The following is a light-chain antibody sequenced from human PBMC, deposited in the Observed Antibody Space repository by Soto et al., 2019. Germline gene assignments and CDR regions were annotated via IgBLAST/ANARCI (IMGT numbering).Light chain of an antibody. CDR2: DAS. CDR3: QQRSNWPST. CDR1: QSVSGY. J-gene: IGKJ4*01. Sequence: EIVLTQSPATLSLSPGDRATLSCRASQSVSGYLAWYQQKPGQAPRLLIYDASNRATGIPARFSGSGSGTDFTLTITTLVPEDFAVYYCQQRSNWPSTFGGGTKVEIK. V-gene: IGKV3-11*01.